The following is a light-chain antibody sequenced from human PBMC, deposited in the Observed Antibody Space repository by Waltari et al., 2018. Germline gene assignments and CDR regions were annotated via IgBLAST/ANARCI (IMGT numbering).Light chain of an antibody. CDR1: SSNIGAGSD. V-gene: IGLV1-40*01. CDR2: GNT. CDR3: QSYDNSLTAWV. J-gene: IGLJ3*02. Sequence: QSVLTQPPSVSGAPGQRVTISCTGSSSNIGAGSDVHWYKQLPGRAPKVLIYGNTNRPSWVPDRFSGSKSGTSASLAITGLQAEDEADYYCQSYDNSLTAWVFGGGTKLTVL.